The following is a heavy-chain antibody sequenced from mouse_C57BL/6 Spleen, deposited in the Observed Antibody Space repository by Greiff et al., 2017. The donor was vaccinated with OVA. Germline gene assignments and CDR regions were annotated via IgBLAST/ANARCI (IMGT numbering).Heavy chain of an antibody. J-gene: IGHJ2*01. Sequence: QVQLQQSGAELARPGASVKLSCKASGYTFTSYGISWVKQRTGQGLEWIGEIYPRSGNTYYNEKFKGKATLTADKSASTAYMELRSLTSEDSAVYFCARLDYDLDYWGQGTTLTVSS. D-gene: IGHD2-4*01. CDR1: GYTFTSYG. CDR3: ARLDYDLDY. V-gene: IGHV1-81*01. CDR2: IYPRSGNT.